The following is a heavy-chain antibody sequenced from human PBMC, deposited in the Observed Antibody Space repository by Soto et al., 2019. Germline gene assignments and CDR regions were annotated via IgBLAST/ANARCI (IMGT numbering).Heavy chain of an antibody. CDR3: AKDIADYYDSSGFDY. V-gene: IGHV3-9*01. Sequence: EVQLVESGGGLVQPGRSLRLSCAASGFTFDNYAMHWVRQYPGKGLEWVLGISWKSGSIAYADSVRGRFTISRDNDKNSLYLQMNSLRAEDTALYYCAKDIADYYDSSGFDYWGQGTLVTVSS. CDR1: GFTFDNYA. D-gene: IGHD3-22*01. CDR2: ISWKSGSI. J-gene: IGHJ4*02.